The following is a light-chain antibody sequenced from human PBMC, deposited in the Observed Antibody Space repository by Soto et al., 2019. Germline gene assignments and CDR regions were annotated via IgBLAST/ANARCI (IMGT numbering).Light chain of an antibody. Sequence: DIQMTQSPSTLSASVGDRVTITCRASQSVSSWLAWYQQRPGNAPNLLIYKASSLESGVPSRFSGSGSGTEFTLTVSSLQPDDFATYYCQQYDSYPLTFGGGTKVVIK. CDR3: QQYDSYPLT. J-gene: IGKJ4*01. CDR2: KAS. CDR1: QSVSSW. V-gene: IGKV1-5*03.